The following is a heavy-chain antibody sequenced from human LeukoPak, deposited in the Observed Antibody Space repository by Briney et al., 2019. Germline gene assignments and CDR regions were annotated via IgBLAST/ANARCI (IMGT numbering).Heavy chain of an antibody. V-gene: IGHV3-23*01. CDR1: GFTFSSYA. D-gene: IGHD2-15*01. Sequence: GGSLRLSCAASGFTFSSYAMSWVRQAPWKGLEWVSAISGSGGTTYYADASRGWFTMSRDHCKNTLYLQMNSLRAEDTGVYYCAKAPVFGGVVAKYYFDYWGQGTLVTVSS. J-gene: IGHJ4*02. CDR2: ISGSGGTT. CDR3: AKAPVFGGVVAKYYFDY.